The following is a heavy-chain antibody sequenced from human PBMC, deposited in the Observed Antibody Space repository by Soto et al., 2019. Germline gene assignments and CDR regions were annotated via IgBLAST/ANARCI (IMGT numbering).Heavy chain of an antibody. J-gene: IGHJ6*02. D-gene: IGHD4-4*01. CDR1: GDTFINSA. CDR3: AKDVYSAYGMDV. V-gene: IGHV1-69*12. CDR2: IIPISSTI. Sequence: QVHLVQSGAEVKKPGSSVKVSCKASGDTFINSAFSWVRQAPGQGLEWMGGIIPISSTINYAQKFQGRVTITADESTRTAYMELSSLRSEDTAVYYCAKDVYSAYGMDVWGQGTTVTVSS.